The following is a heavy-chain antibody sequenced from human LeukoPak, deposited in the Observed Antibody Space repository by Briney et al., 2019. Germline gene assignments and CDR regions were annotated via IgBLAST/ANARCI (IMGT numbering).Heavy chain of an antibody. CDR2: IIPIFGTT. CDR3: ARRWPHSSGYYLFDY. D-gene: IGHD3-22*01. J-gene: IGHJ4*02. Sequence: ASVKVSCKASGGTFSSHGLSWVRQAPRQGLEWMGGIIPIFGTTNYAQNFQGRVTITMDESTSTAYMELSSLRADDTAVYYCARRWPHSSGYYLFDYWGQGTLVTVSS. CDR1: GGTFSSHG. V-gene: IGHV1-69*05.